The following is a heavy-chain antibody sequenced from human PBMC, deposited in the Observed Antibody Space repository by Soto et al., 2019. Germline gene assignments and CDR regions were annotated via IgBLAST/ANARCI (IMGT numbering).Heavy chain of an antibody. CDR2: IYYSGST. CDR1: GGSISSSSYY. V-gene: IGHV4-39*01. D-gene: IGHD1-26*01. Sequence: SETLSLTCTVSGGSISSSSYYWGWIRQPPGKGLEWIGSIYYSGSTYYNPSLKSRVTISVDTSKNQFSLKLSSVTAADTAVYYCARQVWELLESIHYYYYYGMDVRGQGTTVTVSS. CDR3: ARQVWELLESIHYYYYYGMDV. J-gene: IGHJ6*02.